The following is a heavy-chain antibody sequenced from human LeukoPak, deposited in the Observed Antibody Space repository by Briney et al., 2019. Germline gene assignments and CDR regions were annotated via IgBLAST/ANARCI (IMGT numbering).Heavy chain of an antibody. CDR3: GANYYGSGSYRVPFDY. D-gene: IGHD3-10*01. V-gene: IGHV3-23*01. J-gene: IGHJ4*02. CDR1: GFTFSSYA. CDR2: ISGSGGST. Sequence: GGSLRLSCAASGFTFSSYAMSWVRQAPGKGREWVSAISGSGGSTYYADSVKGRFTISRDNSKNTLYLQMNSLRAEDTAVYYCGANYYGSGSYRVPFDYWGQGTLVTVSS.